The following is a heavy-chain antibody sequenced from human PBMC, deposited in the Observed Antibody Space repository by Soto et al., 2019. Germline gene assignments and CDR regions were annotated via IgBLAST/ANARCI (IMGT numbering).Heavy chain of an antibody. CDR1: GFTFSSYG. D-gene: IGHD1-1*01. J-gene: IGHJ4*02. V-gene: IGHV3-30*03. CDR2: ISYDGSNK. Sequence: QVQLVASGGGVVQPGRSLRLSCAASGFTFSSYGMHWVRQAPGKGLEWVAVISYDGSNKYYADSVKGRFTISRDKSQNTLYLQMNSLRGEDTAVYYCAGGTRCLQLDYWGQGTLVTVSS. CDR3: AGGTRCLQLDY.